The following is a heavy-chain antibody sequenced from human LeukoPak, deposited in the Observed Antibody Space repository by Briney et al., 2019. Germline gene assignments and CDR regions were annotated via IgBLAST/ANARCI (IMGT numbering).Heavy chain of an antibody. CDR2: INHSGST. V-gene: IGHV4-34*01. D-gene: IGHD2-15*01. J-gene: IGHJ6*02. CDR3: ARGRRRCSGGSCYQLYYYYGMDV. Sequence: SETLSLTCAVYGGSLSGYYWSWIRQPPGKGLEWIGEINHSGSTNYNPSLKSRVTISVDTSKNQFSLKLSSVTAADTAVYYCARGRRRCSGGSCYQLYYYYGMDVWGQGTTVTVSS. CDR1: GGSLSGYY.